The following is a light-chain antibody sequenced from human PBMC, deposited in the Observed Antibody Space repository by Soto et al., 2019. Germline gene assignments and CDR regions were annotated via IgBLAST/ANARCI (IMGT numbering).Light chain of an antibody. CDR2: GAS. CDR1: QSVTSNY. J-gene: IGKJ2*01. V-gene: IGKV3-20*01. Sequence: EIVLTQSPGTLSLFPGERATLSCRASQSVTSNYLAWYQQKPGQAPRLLIYGASSRATGVPDRFSGSGSGADFTLTISRLEPEDFAVYYCQQYGSSSYTFGQGTQLEIK. CDR3: QQYGSSSYT.